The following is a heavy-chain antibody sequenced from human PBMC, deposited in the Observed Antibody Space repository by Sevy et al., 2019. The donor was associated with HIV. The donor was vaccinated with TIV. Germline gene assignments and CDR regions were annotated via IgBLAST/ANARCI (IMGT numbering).Heavy chain of an antibody. J-gene: IGHJ5*02. CDR1: GYTFTDYY. Sequence: ASVKVSCKASGYTFTDYYMYWVRQAPGQGLEWMGWINPNSGGTNYAQKFQGRVTMTRDTSISSAYMELSRLGSDDTAMYYCARDPSRAAEGWFDPWGQGTLVTASS. CDR2: INPNSGGT. D-gene: IGHD6-13*01. V-gene: IGHV1-2*02. CDR3: ARDPSRAAEGWFDP.